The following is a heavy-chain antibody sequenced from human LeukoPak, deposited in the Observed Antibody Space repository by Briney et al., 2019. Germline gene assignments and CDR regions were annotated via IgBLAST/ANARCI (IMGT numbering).Heavy chain of an antibody. CDR2: ISYTGST. Sequence: SETLSLTCTVSGGSVGSGSYYWSWIRQPPGKGLEWIGYISYTGSTNYNTSLKSRITISVDTSKNQFALKLSSVTAADTAVYYCARDRIVSSAFDIWGQGTMVTVSS. J-gene: IGHJ3*02. CDR1: GGSVGSGSYY. CDR3: ARDRIVSSAFDI. V-gene: IGHV4-61*01. D-gene: IGHD5/OR15-5a*01.